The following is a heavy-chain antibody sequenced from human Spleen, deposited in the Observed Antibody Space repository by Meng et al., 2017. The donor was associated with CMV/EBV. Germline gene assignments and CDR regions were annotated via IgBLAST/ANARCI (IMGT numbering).Heavy chain of an antibody. J-gene: IGHJ4*02. CDR1: GGTFSSYA. CDR2: IIPILGIA. Sequence: PGSSVKVACKVSGGTFSSYAISWVRQAPGQGLELMGGIIPILGIANYAPNFQGRVTITADKSTNTAYMELSSLRSEDTAVYYCARETYLGQGTLVTVSS. CDR3: ARETY. V-gene: IGHV1-69*04.